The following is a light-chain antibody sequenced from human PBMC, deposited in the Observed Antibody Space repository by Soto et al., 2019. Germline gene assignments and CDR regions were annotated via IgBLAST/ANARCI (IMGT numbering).Light chain of an antibody. CDR3: QQYNSYSGT. J-gene: IGKJ1*01. Sequence: DIQMTQSPSTLSASVGDRVTITFRASQSIISWLAFYQQKPGKAPKLLIYKASSLESGFPSRFSGSGSGTEFTLTISSLQPDDFATYYCQQYNSYSGTFGQGTKVDIK. CDR2: KAS. CDR1: QSIISW. V-gene: IGKV1-5*03.